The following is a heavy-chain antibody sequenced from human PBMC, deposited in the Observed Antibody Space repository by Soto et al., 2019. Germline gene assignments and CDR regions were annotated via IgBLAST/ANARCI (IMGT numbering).Heavy chain of an antibody. CDR1: GGTFSSYT. CDR2: IIPILGIA. V-gene: IGHV1-69*02. J-gene: IGHJ4*02. D-gene: IGHD2-21*02. Sequence: QVQLVQSGAEVKKPGSSVKVSCKTSGGTFSSYTISWVRQAPGQGLEWMGRIIPILGIANYAQKFQGRVTITADKSTSTAYMELSSLRSEDTAMYYCARCLGGDCYSVDYWGQGTLVTVSS. CDR3: ARCLGGDCYSVDY.